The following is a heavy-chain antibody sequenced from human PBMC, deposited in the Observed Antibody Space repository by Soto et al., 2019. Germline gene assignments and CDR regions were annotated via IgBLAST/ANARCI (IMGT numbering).Heavy chain of an antibody. D-gene: IGHD4-17*01. CDR2: IYWDDDK. CDR3: AHSYYGGNPEYFQH. Sequence: QITLKESGPTLVKPTQTLTLTCTFSGFSLSTSGVGVGWIRQPPGKALEWLALIYWDDDKRYSPSLKSRHTITKETSKNQVVLTMTNMDPVDTATYYCAHSYYGGNPEYFQHWGQGTLVTVSS. CDR1: GFSLSTSGVG. V-gene: IGHV2-5*02. J-gene: IGHJ1*01.